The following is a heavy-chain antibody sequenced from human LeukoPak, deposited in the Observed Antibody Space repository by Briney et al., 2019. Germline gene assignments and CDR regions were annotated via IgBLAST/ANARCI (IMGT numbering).Heavy chain of an antibody. V-gene: IGHV3-23*01. D-gene: IGHD3-22*01. CDR3: AKGGRNYYDSSGYYNYFDY. CDR1: GFTFSTYA. Sequence: PGGSLRLSCAASGFTFSTYAMSWVRQAPGKGLEWVSAISGSGASTYYADSVKGRFTISRDNSKNTLFLQMNSLRAEDTAVYHCAKGGRNYYDSSGYYNYFDYWGQGTLVTVSS. J-gene: IGHJ4*02. CDR2: ISGSGAST.